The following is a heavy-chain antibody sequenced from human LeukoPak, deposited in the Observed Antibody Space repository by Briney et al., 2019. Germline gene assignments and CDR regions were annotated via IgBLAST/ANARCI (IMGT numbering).Heavy chain of an antibody. CDR3: ARDFGEMGEWELVRYYYCYMDV. CDR1: GYTFTGYY. J-gene: IGHJ6*03. CDR2: INPNSGGT. Sequence: ASVKVSCKASGYTFTGYYMHWVRQAPGQGLEWMGWINPNSGGTNYAQKFQGRVTMTRDTSISTAYMELSRLRSDDTAVYYCARDFGEMGEWELVRYYYCYMDVWGKGTTVTVSS. V-gene: IGHV1-2*02. D-gene: IGHD1-26*01.